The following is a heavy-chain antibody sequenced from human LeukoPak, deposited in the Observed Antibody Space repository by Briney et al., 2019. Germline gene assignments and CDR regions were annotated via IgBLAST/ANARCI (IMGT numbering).Heavy chain of an antibody. Sequence: SETLSLTCTVSGGSISSGDYYWSWIRQPPGKGLEWIGYIHYIGNTFYNPSLKSRVTISVDTSKNQFSLKLSSVTAADTAVYYCASAYCGGDCTPYWYFDLWGRGTLVTVSS. CDR3: ASAYCGGDCTPYWYFDL. CDR1: GGSISSGDYY. D-gene: IGHD2-21*02. V-gene: IGHV4-30-4*01. J-gene: IGHJ2*01. CDR2: IHYIGNT.